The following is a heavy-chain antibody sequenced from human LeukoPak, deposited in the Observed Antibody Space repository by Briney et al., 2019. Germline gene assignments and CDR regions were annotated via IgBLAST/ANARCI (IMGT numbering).Heavy chain of an antibody. D-gene: IGHD2-2*01. CDR1: GGSISSYC. CDR3: ARGYCSSTSCSHYNWFDP. CDR2: IYYSGST. Sequence: PSETLSLTCTVSGGSISSYCWSWIRQPPGKGLEWIGYIYYSGSTNYNPSLKSRVTISVDTSKNQFSLKLSSVTAADTAVYYCARGYCSSTSCSHYNWFDPWGQGTLVTVSS. J-gene: IGHJ5*02. V-gene: IGHV4-59*01.